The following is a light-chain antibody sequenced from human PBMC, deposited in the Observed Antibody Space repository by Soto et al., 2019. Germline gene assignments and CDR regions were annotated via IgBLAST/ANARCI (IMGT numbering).Light chain of an antibody. J-gene: IGLJ1*01. V-gene: IGLV2-14*03. CDR3: SSYTTSNTRQMV. Sequence: QSALTQPASVSGSPGQSITISCTGTSSDVGGYNYVSWYQHHPGKAPKLIIYDVTNRPSGVSNPFSGSESGNTASLTISGLQPEDEADYYCSSYTTSNTRQMVFGTGTKVTVL. CDR2: DVT. CDR1: SSDVGGYNY.